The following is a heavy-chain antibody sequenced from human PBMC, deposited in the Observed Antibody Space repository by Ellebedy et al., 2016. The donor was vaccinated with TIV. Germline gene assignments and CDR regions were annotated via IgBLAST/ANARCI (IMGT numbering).Heavy chain of an antibody. CDR1: GFTFSSYA. J-gene: IGHJ5*02. Sequence: GGSLRLXCAASGFTFSSYAMSWVRQAPGKGLEWVSAISGSGGSTYYADSVKGRFTISRDNSKNTLYLQMNSLRAEDTAVYYCAKDRRTVFDYGDLNWFDPWGQGTLVTVSS. CDR2: ISGSGGST. CDR3: AKDRRTVFDYGDLNWFDP. D-gene: IGHD4-17*01. V-gene: IGHV3-23*01.